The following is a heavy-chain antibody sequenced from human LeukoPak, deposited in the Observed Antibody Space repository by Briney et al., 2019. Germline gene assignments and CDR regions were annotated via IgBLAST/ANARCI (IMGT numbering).Heavy chain of an antibody. D-gene: IGHD2-2*02. J-gene: IGHJ6*03. CDR2: VSAYNGNT. CDR3: ARNIVVVPAAIFDYYYYYMDV. V-gene: IGHV1-18*01. Sequence: ASVKVSCKASGGTFSSYAISWVRQAPGQGLEWMGWVSAYNGNTNYAQKLQGRVTMTTDTSTSAAYMELRSLRSDDTAVYYCARNIVVVPAAIFDYYYYYMDVWGKGTTVTVSS. CDR1: GGTFSSYA.